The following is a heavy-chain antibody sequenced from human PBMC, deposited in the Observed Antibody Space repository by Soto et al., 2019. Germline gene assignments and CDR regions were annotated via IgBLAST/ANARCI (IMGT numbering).Heavy chain of an antibody. CDR3: ARSISYQWEQDY. CDR1: GYTFTSYA. CDR2: ISAYNGNT. V-gene: IGHV1-18*01. J-gene: IGHJ4*02. D-gene: IGHD1-26*01. Sequence: ASVKVSCKASGYTFTSYAMHWVRQAPGQRLEWMGWISAYNGNTNYAQKLQGRVTMTTDTSTSTAYMELRSLRSDDTAVYYCARSISYQWEQDYWGQGTLVTVSS.